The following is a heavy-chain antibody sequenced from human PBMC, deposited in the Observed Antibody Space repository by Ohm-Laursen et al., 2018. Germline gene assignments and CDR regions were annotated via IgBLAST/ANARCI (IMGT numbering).Heavy chain of an antibody. J-gene: IGHJ4*02. D-gene: IGHD6-19*01. CDR3: AKDRSGGWYDY. CDR1: GITFSSTV. V-gene: IGHV3-23*01. Sequence: GSLRLSCAASGITFSSTVMSWVRQAPGKGLEWVSAIGGGGGPTYYADSVKGRFTISRDNSKNTLYLQMNSLRAEDTAVYYRAKDRSGGWYDYWGQGTLVTVSS. CDR2: IGGGGGPT.